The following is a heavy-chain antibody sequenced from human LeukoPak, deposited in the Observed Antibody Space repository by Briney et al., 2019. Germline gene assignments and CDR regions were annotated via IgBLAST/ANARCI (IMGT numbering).Heavy chain of an antibody. V-gene: IGHV3-7*01. D-gene: IGHD3-10*01. CDR3: ARDGYASGSHDY. CDR1: GFTLSSYW. J-gene: IGHJ4*02. CDR2: IRQDGSEK. Sequence: GGSLSLPCAASGFTLSSYWMSWVRQAPGKGLEWVANIRQDGSEKNYVDSVRGRFTITRDNAKNSLYLQMNSLRLEAMAVYYCARDGYASGSHDYWGQGTLVTVSS.